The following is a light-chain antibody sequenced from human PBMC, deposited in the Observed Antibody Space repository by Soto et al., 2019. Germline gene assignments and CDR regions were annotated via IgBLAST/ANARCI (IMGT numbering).Light chain of an antibody. CDR2: DAS. CDR3: QQGSAWPLT. V-gene: IGKV3-15*01. J-gene: IGKJ4*01. CDR1: QNIRSN. Sequence: EVVMTQSPGTLSVSPGERATLSCRASQNIRSNLAWYQQKPGQAPRLLIFDASKRATGIPARFSGGGSGTEFTLPVSSLQSEDFAVYYCQQGSAWPLTFGGGTKVEIK.